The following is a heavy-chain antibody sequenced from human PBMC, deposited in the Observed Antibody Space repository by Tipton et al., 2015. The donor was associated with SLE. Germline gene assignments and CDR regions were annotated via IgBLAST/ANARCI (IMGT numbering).Heavy chain of an antibody. CDR1: GGSISTTSYY. J-gene: IGHJ6*03. CDR2: VDYSGSP. V-gene: IGHV4-61*01. Sequence: TLSLTCSVSGGSISTTSYYWSWIRQPPGKGLEWIGYVDYSGSPNYNPSLNGRVTISVDTSKNQFSLKLTPVTAADTAVYYCARGRVVHQWFGYYYMDVWGKGTTVTVSS. CDR3: ARGRVVHQWFGYYYMDV. D-gene: IGHD3-10*01.